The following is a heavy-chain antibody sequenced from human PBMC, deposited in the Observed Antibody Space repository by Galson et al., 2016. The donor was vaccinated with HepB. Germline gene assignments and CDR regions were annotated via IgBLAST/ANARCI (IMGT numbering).Heavy chain of an antibody. CDR3: ARELVRSSFDL. D-gene: IGHD3-10*01. CDR2: ISSSVSTI. V-gene: IGHV3-48*02. J-gene: IGHJ3*01. CDR1: GFTFSRSG. Sequence: SLRLSCAGSGFTFSRSGLNWVRQAPGRGLQWVSYISSSVSTIYYADSVMGRFTISRDNAKNSVYLQMHNLRDEDTAVYYCARELVRSSFDLWGQGTMVTVSS.